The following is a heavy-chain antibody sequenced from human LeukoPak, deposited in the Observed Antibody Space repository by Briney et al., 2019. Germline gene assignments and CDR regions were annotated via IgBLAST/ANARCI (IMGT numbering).Heavy chain of an antibody. J-gene: IGHJ4*02. D-gene: IGHD1-26*01. CDR2: INHSGST. CDR3: TKSGRLGSWYDY. V-gene: IGHV4-34*01. Sequence: SETLSLTCAVYGGSFSGYYWSWIRQPPGKGLEWIGEINHSGSTNYNPSLKSRVTISLDTSKNQFSLKLSSVTAADTAIYYCTKSGRLGSWYDYWGQGTLVTVSS. CDR1: GGSFSGYY.